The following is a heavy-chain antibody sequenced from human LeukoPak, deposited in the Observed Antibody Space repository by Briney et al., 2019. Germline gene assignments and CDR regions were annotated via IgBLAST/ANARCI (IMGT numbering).Heavy chain of an antibody. CDR2: ISAYNGNT. Sequence: SVNVSCKASGYTFTSYGISWVRQAPGQGLEWMGWISAYNGNTNYAQKLQGRVTMTTDTSTSTAYMELRSLRSDDTAVYYCVTVWFGSDDAFDIWGQGTMVTVSS. V-gene: IGHV1-18*04. J-gene: IGHJ3*02. D-gene: IGHD3-10*01. CDR3: VTVWFGSDDAFDI. CDR1: GYTFTSYG.